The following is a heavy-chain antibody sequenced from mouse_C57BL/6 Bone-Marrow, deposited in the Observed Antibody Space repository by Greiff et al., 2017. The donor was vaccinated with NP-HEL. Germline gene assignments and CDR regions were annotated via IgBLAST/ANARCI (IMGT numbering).Heavy chain of an antibody. CDR1: GYTFTDYY. D-gene: IGHD1-1*01. J-gene: IGHJ1*03. CDR3: ADYGSSYGYWYFDV. Sequence: EVQLHQSGPVLVKPGASVKMSCKASGYTFTDYYMNWVKPSHGKSLEWIGVINPYNGGTSYNQKFKGKATLTVDKSSSTAYMELNSLTSEDSAVYYCADYGSSYGYWYFDVWGTGTTVTVSS. V-gene: IGHV1-19*01. CDR2: INPYNGGT.